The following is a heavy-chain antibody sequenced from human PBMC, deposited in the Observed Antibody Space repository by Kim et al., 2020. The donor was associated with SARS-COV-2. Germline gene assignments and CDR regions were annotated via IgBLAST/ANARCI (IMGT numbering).Heavy chain of an antibody. CDR3: AKDQQQLAYNWFDP. D-gene: IGHD6-13*01. V-gene: IGHV3-9*01. J-gene: IGHJ5*02. Sequence: ADSVKGRFTISRDNAKNSLYLQMNSLRAEDTALYYCAKDQQQLAYNWFDPWGQGTLVTVSS.